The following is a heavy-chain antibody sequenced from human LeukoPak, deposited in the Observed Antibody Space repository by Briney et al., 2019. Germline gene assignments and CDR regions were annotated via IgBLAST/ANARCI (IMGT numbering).Heavy chain of an antibody. CDR3: TGIVY. CDR1: GFTFSNFW. V-gene: IGHV3-7*01. CDR2: IKTDGSEK. Sequence: PGGSLRLSCAASGFTFSNFWMSWIRQVPGKGLEWVAHIKTDGSEKYYVDSVKGRFTISRDNPNKSLYLRMNSLSVEDTAIYYCTGIVYWGQGTRVTVSS. J-gene: IGHJ4*02.